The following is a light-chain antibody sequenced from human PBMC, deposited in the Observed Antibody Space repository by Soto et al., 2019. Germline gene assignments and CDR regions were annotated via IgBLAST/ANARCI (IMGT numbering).Light chain of an antibody. CDR1: SSDVGSYNL. V-gene: IGLV2-23*01. CDR2: EGS. Sequence: QSALTQPASVSGSPGQSITMSCTGTSSDVGSYNLVSWYQQHPGKAPKFIIYEGSKRPSGVSNRFSGSTSGNTASLTISGLHAEDEADYYCCSYAGSSTYVFGIGTKVTVL. J-gene: IGLJ1*01. CDR3: CSYAGSSTYV.